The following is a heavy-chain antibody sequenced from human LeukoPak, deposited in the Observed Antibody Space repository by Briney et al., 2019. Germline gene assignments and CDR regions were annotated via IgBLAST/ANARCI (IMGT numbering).Heavy chain of an antibody. V-gene: IGHV1-2*06. Sequence: ASVKVSCKASGYTFTGYYMHWVRQAPGQGLEWMGRIIPNSGGANYAQKFQGRVTMTRDTSISTAYMELSSLRSDDTAVYYCARDKSTTLHFDYWGQGTLVTVSS. CDR2: IIPNSGGA. CDR1: GYTFTGYY. J-gene: IGHJ4*02. CDR3: ARDKSTTLHFDY. D-gene: IGHD5/OR15-5a*01.